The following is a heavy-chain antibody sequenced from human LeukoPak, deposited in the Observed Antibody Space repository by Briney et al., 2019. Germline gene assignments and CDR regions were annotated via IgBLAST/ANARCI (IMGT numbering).Heavy chain of an antibody. CDR2: ISSNGATT. CDR3: ARSYYGSGSYYFYGMDV. J-gene: IGHJ6*02. CDR1: GFTFSDYW. D-gene: IGHD3-10*01. V-gene: IGHV3-11*01. Sequence: GGSLRLSCAASGFTFSDYWMSWIRQAPGKGLESISLISSNGATTYYVDSVRGRFTISRDSAKSSLSLQMSSLRAEDTAVYYCARSYYGSGSYYFYGMDVWGHGTTVTVSS.